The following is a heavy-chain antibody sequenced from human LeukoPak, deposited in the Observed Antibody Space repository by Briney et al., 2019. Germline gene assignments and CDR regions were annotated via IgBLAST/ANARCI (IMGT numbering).Heavy chain of an antibody. D-gene: IGHD6-19*01. J-gene: IGHJ4*02. CDR1: GGTFSSYA. Sequence: SVKVSCKASGGTFSSYAISWVRQAPGQGLEWMGGIIPIFGTANYAQKLQGRVTMTTDTSTSTAYMELRSLRSDDTAVYYCARSGGSGWYGTFDYWGRGTLVTVSS. CDR3: ARSGGSGWYGTFDY. V-gene: IGHV1-69*05. CDR2: IIPIFGTA.